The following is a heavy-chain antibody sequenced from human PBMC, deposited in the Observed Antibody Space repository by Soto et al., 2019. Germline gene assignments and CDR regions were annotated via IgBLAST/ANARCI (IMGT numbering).Heavy chain of an antibody. CDR3: VAYLSYYVH. CDR1: GFTLSDHF. J-gene: IGHJ4*02. Sequence: EVQLVESGGGLVQPGGSLRLSCAVSGFTLSDHFMDWVRQAPGKGLEWVGRTKHKVSSYATEYAASVKGRFTISRDDSYNSLYQEMTSLRTEDEAVDYGVAYLSYYVHWGQGTLVTVSS. V-gene: IGHV3-72*01. CDR2: TKHKVSSYAT. D-gene: IGHD3-10*02.